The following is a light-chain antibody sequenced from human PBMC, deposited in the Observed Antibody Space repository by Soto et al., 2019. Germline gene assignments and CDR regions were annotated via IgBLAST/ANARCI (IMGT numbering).Light chain of an antibody. CDR2: EVS. V-gene: IGLV2-8*01. CDR1: SSDVGAYNY. CDR3: SSYAGSFYV. Sequence: QSALTQPPSASGSPGQSVTISCTGTSSDVGAYNYVSWYQQHPGKAPKLMIYEVSKRPSGAPDRFSGSKSGNTASLTVSGLQAEDEADYYCSSYAGSFYVFGTGTKLTVL. J-gene: IGLJ1*01.